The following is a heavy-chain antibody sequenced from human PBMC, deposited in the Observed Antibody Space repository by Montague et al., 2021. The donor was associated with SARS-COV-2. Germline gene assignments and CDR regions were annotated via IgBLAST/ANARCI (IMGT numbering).Heavy chain of an antibody. CDR1: GGSISSHY. J-gene: IGHJ5*02. Sequence: SETLSLTCAVSGGSISSHYWCFIRQPPGKGLELIAFINYSGGTNYNPSLKRGVTISVDTSKNHFSLQLRSVTPADTAVYFCARARAVRGADNWFDPWGQGTLVTVSS. CDR2: INYSGGT. CDR3: ARARAVRGADNWFDP. D-gene: IGHD3-10*01. V-gene: IGHV4-59*11.